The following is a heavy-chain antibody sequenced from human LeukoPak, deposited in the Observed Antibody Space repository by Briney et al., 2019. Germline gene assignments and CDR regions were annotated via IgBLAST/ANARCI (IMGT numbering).Heavy chain of an antibody. J-gene: IGHJ4*02. CDR2: IHSTGSS. V-gene: IGHV4-59*01. CDR3: ARGTETTGYFDL. Sequence: AESLTLTCTVSGCFISGDYWSWLRQPPGKGLEWIGFIHSTGSSKYKSSLKSRVTMSVDTFKNQLSLPLGSVTAADTAVYHCARGTETTGYFDLWGPGTLVTVSS. CDR1: GCFISGDY. D-gene: IGHD4-17*01.